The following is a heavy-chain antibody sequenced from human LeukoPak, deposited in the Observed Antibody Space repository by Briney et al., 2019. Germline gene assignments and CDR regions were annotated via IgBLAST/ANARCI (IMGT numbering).Heavy chain of an antibody. V-gene: IGHV4-39*07. D-gene: IGHD3-22*01. J-gene: IGHJ4*02. CDR3: ARPYYYDSSGLD. Sequence: SETLSLTCTVSGGSISSSSYYWGWIRQPPGKGLEWIGSIYYSGSTYYNPSLKSRVTISVDTSKNQFSLKLSSVTAADTAVYYCARPYYYDSSGLDWGQGTLVTVSS. CDR1: GGSISSSSYY. CDR2: IYYSGST.